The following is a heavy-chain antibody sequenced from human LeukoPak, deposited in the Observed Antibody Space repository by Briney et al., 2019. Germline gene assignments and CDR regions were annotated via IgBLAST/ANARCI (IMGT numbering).Heavy chain of an antibody. CDR1: GYTFTAYY. CDR2: INPSSGGT. D-gene: IGHD3-10*01. V-gene: IGHV1-2*02. J-gene: IGHJ4*02. Sequence: GASVKVSCKASGYTFTAYYMHWVRQAPGQGLEWMGWINPSSGGTNYAQKFQGRVIMTRDTSISTAYMELSRLGSDDTAVYYCASPSNYGSGSQLNYWGQGTLVTVSS. CDR3: ASPSNYGSGSQLNY.